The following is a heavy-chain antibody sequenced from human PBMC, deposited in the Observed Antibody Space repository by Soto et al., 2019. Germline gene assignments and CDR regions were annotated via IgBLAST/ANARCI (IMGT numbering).Heavy chain of an antibody. D-gene: IGHD6-19*01. CDR3: ARVRQQWLAPDY. CDR1: GYSFTSYW. V-gene: IGHV5-10-1*01. Sequence: GESLKISCNGSGYSFTSYWISWVRQMPGKGLEWMGRIDPSDSYTNYSPSFQGHVTISADKSISTAYLRWSSLKASDTAMYYCARVRQQWLAPDYWGQGPLVTISS. CDR2: IDPSDSYT. J-gene: IGHJ4*02.